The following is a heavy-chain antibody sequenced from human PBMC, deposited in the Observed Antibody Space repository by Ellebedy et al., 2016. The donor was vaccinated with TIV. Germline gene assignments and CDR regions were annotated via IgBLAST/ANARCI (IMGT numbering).Heavy chain of an antibody. CDR3: ARELGIRGVVD. Sequence: GGSLRLXCEASGFTFDDSAMHWVRQAPGKGLEWVSYIATGSTTMYYLDSVRGRFTISRDDPKSSLYLEMKNLTPDDTAIYYCARELGIRGVVDWGQGTLVTVPS. CDR2: IATGSTTM. D-gene: IGHD3-10*01. V-gene: IGHV3-48*01. CDR1: GFTFDDSA. J-gene: IGHJ4*02.